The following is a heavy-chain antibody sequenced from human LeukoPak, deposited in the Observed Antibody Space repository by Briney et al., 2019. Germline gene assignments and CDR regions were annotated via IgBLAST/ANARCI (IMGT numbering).Heavy chain of an antibody. D-gene: IGHD6-13*01. CDR1: GFTFSSYN. J-gene: IGHJ4*02. CDR3: AREAAAGGRP. Sequence: GGSLRLSCTASGFTFSSYNMNWVRQAPGKGLEWVSSISSSSSYIYYADSVKGRFTISRDNAKNSLYLQMNSLRAEDTAVYYCAREAAAGGRPWGQGTLVTVSS. V-gene: IGHV3-21*01. CDR2: ISSSSSYI.